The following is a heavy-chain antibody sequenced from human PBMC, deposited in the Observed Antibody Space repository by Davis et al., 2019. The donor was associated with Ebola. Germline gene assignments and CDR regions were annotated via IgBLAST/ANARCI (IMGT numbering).Heavy chain of an antibody. CDR3: AKVSYFAWAVDY. V-gene: IGHV3-74*01. CDR1: GFTFSRYG. CDR2: IHSYGSST. J-gene: IGHJ4*02. D-gene: IGHD3-9*01. Sequence: HTGGSLRLSCAASGFTFSRYGMNWVRQTPGKGLVWVSRIHSYGSSTSYADSVKGRFTLSRDNAKNTLYLQMNSLRAEDTAVYYCAKVSYFAWAVDYWGQGTLVTVSS.